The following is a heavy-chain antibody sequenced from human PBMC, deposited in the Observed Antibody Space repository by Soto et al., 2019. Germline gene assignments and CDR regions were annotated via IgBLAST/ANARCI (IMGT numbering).Heavy chain of an antibody. J-gene: IGHJ4*02. CDR3: ASGQSRDGYNFFDY. CDR1: YVSISGYY. V-gene: IGHV4-59*01. D-gene: IGHD5-18*01. Sequence: SETLSLTCTGSYVSISGYYWSWIRQPPGKGLGWMGYVSYSGSNNYNPSLQSRVTISMDTSENQFSLRLTSVTAADTAMYYCASGQSRDGYNFFDYWGQGTLVTVSS. CDR2: VSYSGSN.